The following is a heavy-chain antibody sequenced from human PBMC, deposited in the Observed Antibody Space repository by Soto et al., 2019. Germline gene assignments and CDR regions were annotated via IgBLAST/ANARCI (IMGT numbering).Heavy chain of an antibody. CDR1: GFTFSSYW. J-gene: IGHJ4*02. D-gene: IGHD1-26*01. V-gene: IGHV3-7*01. Sequence: GSLRLSCAASGFTFSSYWMSWARQAPGKGLEWVANIKQDGSEKYYVDSVKGRFTISRDNAKNSLYLQMNSLRAEDTAVYYCARDHIVGATNFDDWGQGTLVTVSS. CDR3: ARDHIVGATNFDD. CDR2: IKQDGSEK.